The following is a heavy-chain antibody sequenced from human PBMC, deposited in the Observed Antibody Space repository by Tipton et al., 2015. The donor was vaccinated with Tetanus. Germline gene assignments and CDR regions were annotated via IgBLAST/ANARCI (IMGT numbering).Heavy chain of an antibody. Sequence: TLSLTCAVYGGSFTDYSWSWIRQPPGQGLEWIGEVNQAGNTDYIPSLKGRVTMSLETSKSQLSLNLSSVTASDTAVYYCARSPRTRIYDSSGYSFRYFYGMDVWGLGATVTVSS. J-gene: IGHJ6*02. D-gene: IGHD3-22*01. CDR3: ARSPRTRIYDSSGYSFRYFYGMDV. CDR2: VNQAGNT. CDR1: GGSFTDYS. V-gene: IGHV4-34*01.